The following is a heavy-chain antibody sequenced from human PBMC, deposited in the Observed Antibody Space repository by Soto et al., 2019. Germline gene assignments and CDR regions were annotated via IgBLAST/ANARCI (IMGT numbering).Heavy chain of an antibody. CDR3: ARQDGATILDY. V-gene: IGHV4-34*01. Sequence: PSETLSLTCAVYGGSFSGYYWSWIRQPPGKGLEWIGEINHSGSTNYNPSLKSRVTISVDTSKNQFSLKLSSVTAADTAVYYCARQDGATILDYWGQGTLVTVSS. CDR2: INHSGST. CDR1: GGSFSGYY. J-gene: IGHJ4*02. D-gene: IGHD5-12*01.